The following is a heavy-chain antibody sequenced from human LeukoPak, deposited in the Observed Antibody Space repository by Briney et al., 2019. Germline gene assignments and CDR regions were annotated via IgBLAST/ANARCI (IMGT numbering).Heavy chain of an antibody. CDR1: GGSISSYY. D-gene: IGHD2-15*01. V-gene: IGHV4-59*01. CDR3: ARTTEGYCRGGSCYYFYYYMDV. CDR2: IYYSGGS. J-gene: IGHJ6*03. Sequence: SETLSLTCTVSGGSISSYYWSWIRQPPGKGLEWIGFIYYSGGSNYNPSLKSRVTISVDTSKNQFSLKLSSVTAADTAVYYCARTTEGYCRGGSCYYFYYYMDVWGKGTTVTVSS.